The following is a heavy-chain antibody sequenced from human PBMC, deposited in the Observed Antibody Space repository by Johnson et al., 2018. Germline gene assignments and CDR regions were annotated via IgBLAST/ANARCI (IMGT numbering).Heavy chain of an antibody. CDR1: GGTFSSYA. V-gene: IGHV1-69*01. CDR2: IIPNFGTA. D-gene: IGHD3-22*01. Sequence: VQLVETGAEVKKXGSSVKVSCKASGGTFSSYAISWVRQAPGQGLEWMGGIIPNFGTANYAQKFPGRVTITADESTSTAYMERSSLRSEDTAVYYCARATYYYDSSGEVEYFQHWGQGTLVTVSS. CDR3: ARATYYYDSSGEVEYFQH. J-gene: IGHJ1*01.